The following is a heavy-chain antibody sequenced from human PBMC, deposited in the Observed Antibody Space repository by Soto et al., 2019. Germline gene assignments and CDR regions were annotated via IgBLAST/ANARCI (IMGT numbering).Heavy chain of an antibody. CDR2: INHSGST. D-gene: IGHD6-19*01. CDR1: GGSFSGYY. Sequence: SETLSLTCAVYGGSFSGYYWSWIRQPPGKGLEWIGEINHSGSTNYNPSLKSRVTISVDTSKNQFSLKLSSVTAADTAVYYCARSRIAVAGTLGWAFDYWGQGTLVTVSS. J-gene: IGHJ4*02. CDR3: ARSRIAVAGTLGWAFDY. V-gene: IGHV4-34*01.